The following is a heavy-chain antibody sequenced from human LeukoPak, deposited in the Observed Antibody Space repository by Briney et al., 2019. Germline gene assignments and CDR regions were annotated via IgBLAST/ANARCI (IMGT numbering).Heavy chain of an antibody. CDR2: INHSGST. CDR3: ARGKVGGYTYYYYGMDV. CDR1: GGSFSGYY. D-gene: IGHD2-15*01. J-gene: IGHJ6*02. Sequence: PSETLSLTCAVYGGSFSGYYWSWIRQPPGKGLEWIGEINHSGSTNYNPSLKSRVTISVDTSKNQFSLKLSSVTAADTAVYYCARGKVGGYTYYYYGMDVWGQGTTVTVSS. V-gene: IGHV4-34*01.